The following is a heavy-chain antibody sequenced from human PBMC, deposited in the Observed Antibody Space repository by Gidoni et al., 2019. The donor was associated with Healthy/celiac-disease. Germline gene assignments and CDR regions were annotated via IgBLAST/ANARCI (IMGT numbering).Heavy chain of an antibody. CDR3: ARDRDYYGMDV. CDR2: IYYSGST. Sequence: QVQLQESGPGLVQPSETLSLTCTVSVGSISSYYCSWIRQPPGKGLEWIGYIYYSGSTNYNPSLKSRVTISVDTSKNQFSLKLSSVTAADTAVYYCARDRDYYGMDVWGQGTTVTVSS. V-gene: IGHV4-59*01. J-gene: IGHJ6*02. CDR1: VGSISSYY.